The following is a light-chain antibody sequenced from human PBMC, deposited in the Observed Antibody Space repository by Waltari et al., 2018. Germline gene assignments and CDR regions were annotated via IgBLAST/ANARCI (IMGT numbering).Light chain of an antibody. CDR2: WAS. Sequence: IVMTQSPDSLTASLGERATINCKSSRNILYSSNNKNHLAWYQQKPGQPPKLLIYWASTRESGVPDRFSGSGSGTDFTLTISSLQPEDVAVYYCQQYYTTPPYTFGQGTKLEIK. V-gene: IGKV4-1*01. J-gene: IGKJ2*01. CDR3: QQYYTTPPYT. CDR1: RNILYSSNNKNH.